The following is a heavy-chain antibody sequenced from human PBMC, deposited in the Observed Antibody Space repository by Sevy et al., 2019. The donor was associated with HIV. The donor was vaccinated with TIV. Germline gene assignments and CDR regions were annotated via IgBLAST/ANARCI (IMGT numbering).Heavy chain of an antibody. CDR2: ISYDGSNK. Sequence: GGSLRLSCAASGFTFSSYGMHWVRQAPGKGLEWVAVISYDGSNKYYADSVKGRFTISRDNSKKTRYLQMNSLRAEDTAVYYCAKDRYDRNDFWSGYYGPPVYYGMDVWGQGTTVTVSS. D-gene: IGHD3-3*01. J-gene: IGHJ6*02. CDR3: AKDRYDRNDFWSGYYGPPVYYGMDV. V-gene: IGHV3-30*18. CDR1: GFTFSSYG.